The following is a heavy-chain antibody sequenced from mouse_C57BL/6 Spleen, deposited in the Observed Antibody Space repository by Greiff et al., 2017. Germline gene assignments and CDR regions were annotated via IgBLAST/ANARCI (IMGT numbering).Heavy chain of an antibody. D-gene: IGHD2-4*01. CDR3: ARHYDRYFDV. J-gene: IGHJ1*03. CDR1: GYTFTSYW. Sequence: VKLLQPGAELVRPGSSVKLSCKASGYTFTSYWMDWVKQRPGQGLEWIGNIYPSDSETHYNQKFKDKATLTVDKSSSTAYMQLSSLTSEDSAVYYCARHYDRYFDVWGTGTTVTVSS. V-gene: IGHV1-61*01. CDR2: IYPSDSET.